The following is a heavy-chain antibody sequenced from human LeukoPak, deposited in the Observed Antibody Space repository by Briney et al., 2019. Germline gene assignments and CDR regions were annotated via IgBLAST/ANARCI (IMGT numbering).Heavy chain of an antibody. CDR3: ASPPTRECSSISCPLSY. CDR2: IYPGDSDT. CDR1: GYSFTTYW. Sequence: GESLKISCKGSGYSFTTYWIAWVRQMPGKGLGWRGIIYPGDSDTRYSPSFQGQVTISVDKSVSAAYLQWSSLKASDTAMYYCASPPTRECSSISCPLSYWGQGTLVTVSS. V-gene: IGHV5-51*01. J-gene: IGHJ4*02. D-gene: IGHD2-2*01.